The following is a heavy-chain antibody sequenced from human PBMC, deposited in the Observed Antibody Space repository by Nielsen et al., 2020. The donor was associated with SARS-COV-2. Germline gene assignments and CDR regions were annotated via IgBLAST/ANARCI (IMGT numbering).Heavy chain of an antibody. CDR3: AKGGSYYSDAFDI. V-gene: IGHV3-9*01. Sequence: GGSLRLSCAASGFTFDDYAMHWVRQAPGKGLEWVSGISWNSGSIGYADSVKGRFTISRDNAKNSLYLQMNSLRAEDTALYYCAKGGSYYSDAFDIWGQGTMVTVSS. CDR2: ISWNSGSI. CDR1: GFTFDDYA. D-gene: IGHD1-26*01. J-gene: IGHJ3*02.